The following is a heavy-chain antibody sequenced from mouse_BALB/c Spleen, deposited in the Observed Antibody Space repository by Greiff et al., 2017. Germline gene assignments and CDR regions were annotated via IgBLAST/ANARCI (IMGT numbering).Heavy chain of an antibody. J-gene: IGHJ4*01. CDR2: ISSGSSTI. CDR1: GFTFSSFG. V-gene: IGHV5-17*02. Sequence: EVTVVESGGGLVQPGGSRKLSCAASGFTFSSFGMHWVRQAPEKGLEWVAYISSGSSTIYYADTVKGRFTISRDNPKNTLFLQMTSLRSEDTAMYYCARRWLLYYAMDDWGQGTSVTVSS. CDR3: ARRWLLYYAMDD. D-gene: IGHD2-3*01.